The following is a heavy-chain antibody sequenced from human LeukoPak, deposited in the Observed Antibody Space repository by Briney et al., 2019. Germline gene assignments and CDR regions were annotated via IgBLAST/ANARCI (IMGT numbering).Heavy chain of an antibody. J-gene: IGHJ4*02. D-gene: IGHD3-22*01. Sequence: PGGSLRLSCAASGFTFSSYAMSWVRQAPGKGLEWVSGINWNAVRVGYADSVKGRFTISRDNAKNSLYLQMNSLRAEDTAFYYCARLRNYDSSSYYFEIDYWGQGTLVTVSS. CDR2: INWNAVRV. V-gene: IGHV3-20*04. CDR1: GFTFSSYA. CDR3: ARLRNYDSSSYYFEIDY.